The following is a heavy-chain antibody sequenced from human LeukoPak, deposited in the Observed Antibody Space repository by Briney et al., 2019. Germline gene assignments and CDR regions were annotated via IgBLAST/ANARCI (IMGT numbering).Heavy chain of an antibody. CDR2: INHSGST. J-gene: IGHJ5*02. CDR3: ARALEKYYDYVWGSYSSWFDP. D-gene: IGHD3-16*01. CDR1: GGSFSGYY. Sequence: SETLSLTCAAYGGSFSGYYWSWIRQPPGKGLEWIGEINHSGSTNYNPSLKSRVTISVDTSKNQFSLKLSSVTAADTAVYYCARALEKYYDYVWGSYSSWFDPWGQGTLVTVSS. V-gene: IGHV4-34*01.